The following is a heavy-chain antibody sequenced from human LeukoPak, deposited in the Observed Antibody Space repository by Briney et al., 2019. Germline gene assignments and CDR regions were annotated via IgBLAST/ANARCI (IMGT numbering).Heavy chain of an antibody. D-gene: IGHD2-2*01. J-gene: IGHJ6*02. V-gene: IGHV1-46*01. CDR1: GYTFTSYY. CDR2: VNPSGGST. CDR3: ARDAVVVPAAHYGMDV. Sequence: ASVKVSCKASGYTFTSYYMHWVRQAPGQGLEWMGIVNPSGGSTSAAQKFQGRVTMTRDTSTSTVYMELSSLRSEDTAVCYCARDAVVVPAAHYGMDVWGQGTTVTVSS.